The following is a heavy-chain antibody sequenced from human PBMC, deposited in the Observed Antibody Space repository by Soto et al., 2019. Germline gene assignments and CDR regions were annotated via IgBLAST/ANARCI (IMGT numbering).Heavy chain of an antibody. Sequence: ASVKVSCQASGYTFTSYGISWVRQAPGQGLEWMGWISAYNGNTNYAQRLQGRVTMTTDTSTSTAYMELRSLRSDDTAVYYCARDYPDIVVVPAAIPTFDPWGQGTLVTVSS. J-gene: IGHJ5*02. CDR1: GYTFTSYG. CDR3: ARDYPDIVVVPAAIPTFDP. V-gene: IGHV1-18*01. D-gene: IGHD2-2*01. CDR2: ISAYNGNT.